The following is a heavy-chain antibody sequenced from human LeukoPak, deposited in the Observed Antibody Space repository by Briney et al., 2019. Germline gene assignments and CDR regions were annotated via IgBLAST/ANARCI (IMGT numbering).Heavy chain of an antibody. CDR2: INYIRTT. V-gene: IGHV4-59*08. CDR1: GGSISSYY. CDR3: ARSYSSSDHYYYYGMDV. Sequence: PSETLSLTCTVSGGSISSYYWNWIRQPPGKGLEWIGYINYIRTTDYNPSLKSRVTISLDTSKNRFSLKLSSVTAADTAMYYCARSYSSSDHYYYYGMDVWGQGTTATVSS. J-gene: IGHJ6*02. D-gene: IGHD6-13*01.